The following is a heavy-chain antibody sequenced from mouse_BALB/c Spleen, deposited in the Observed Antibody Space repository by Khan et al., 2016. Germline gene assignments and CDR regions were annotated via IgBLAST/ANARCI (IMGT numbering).Heavy chain of an antibody. CDR1: GFTFSSYW. CDR2: IRLKSDNYAT. Sequence: EVELVESGGGLVQPGGSMKLSCVASGFTFSSYWMSWVRQSPEKGLEWVAEIRLKSDNYATNYAESVKGKFIISRDDSKSRLNLQMNSLRPEDTGMYYCTVGAFDYWGQGTTLTVSS. V-gene: IGHV6-3*01. CDR3: TVGAFDY. J-gene: IGHJ2*01.